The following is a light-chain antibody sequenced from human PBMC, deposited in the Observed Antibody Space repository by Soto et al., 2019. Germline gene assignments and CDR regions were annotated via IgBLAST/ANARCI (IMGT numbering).Light chain of an antibody. Sequence: EIVLAQSPATLSVSPGERVTLSCRATQTIGSYLAWYQQQPGQAPRLLIYGASSRATGIPDRFSGSGSGTDFTLTISRLEPEDFAVYYCQQYVTSPWTFGQGTKVDIK. CDR3: QQYVTSPWT. V-gene: IGKV3-20*01. CDR1: QTIGSY. J-gene: IGKJ1*01. CDR2: GAS.